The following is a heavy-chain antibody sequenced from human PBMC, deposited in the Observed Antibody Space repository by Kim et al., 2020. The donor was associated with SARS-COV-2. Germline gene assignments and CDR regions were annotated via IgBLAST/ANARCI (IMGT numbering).Heavy chain of an antibody. CDR3: AGGRIQLWLRHPPHFDY. CDR1: GLTFSSYE. J-gene: IGHJ4*02. V-gene: IGHV3-48*03. D-gene: IGHD5-18*01. CDR2: ISSSGSTI. Sequence: GGSLRLSCAASGLTFSSYEMNWVRQAPGKGLEWVSYISSSGSTIYYADSVKGRFTISRDNAKNSLYLQMNSLRAEYTAVYYCAGGRIQLWLRHPPHFDYWGQGNLVTVSS.